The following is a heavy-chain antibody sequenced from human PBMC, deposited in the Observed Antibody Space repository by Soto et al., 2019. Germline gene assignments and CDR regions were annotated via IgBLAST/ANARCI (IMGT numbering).Heavy chain of an antibody. D-gene: IGHD2-8*02. CDR2: INHSGST. CDR1: GGSFSGYD. Sequence: QVQLQQWGAGLLKPSETLSLTCAVYGGSFSGYDWTWIRQPPGTGLEWIGEINHSGSTNYNPSLKSRVTIPVATSKTQFSLKLTSVTAADTAVYYCARDKITGLFDYWGQGTLVTVSS. CDR3: ARDKITGLFDY. V-gene: IGHV4-34*01. J-gene: IGHJ4*02.